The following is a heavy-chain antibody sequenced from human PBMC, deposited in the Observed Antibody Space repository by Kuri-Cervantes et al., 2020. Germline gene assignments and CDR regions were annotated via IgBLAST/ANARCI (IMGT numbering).Heavy chain of an antibody. D-gene: IGHD2-21*02. CDR3: ARTGDYCGGDCGWYFDL. J-gene: IGHJ2*01. V-gene: IGHV4-30-4*01. CDR1: GGSISSGDYY. Sequence: SETLSLTCTVSGGSISSGDYYWSWIRQPPGKGLEWIGYIYYSGSTYYNPSLKSRVTISVDTSKNQFSLKLSSVTAADTAVYYCARTGDYCGGDCGWYFDLWGRGTLVTVSS. CDR2: IYYSGST.